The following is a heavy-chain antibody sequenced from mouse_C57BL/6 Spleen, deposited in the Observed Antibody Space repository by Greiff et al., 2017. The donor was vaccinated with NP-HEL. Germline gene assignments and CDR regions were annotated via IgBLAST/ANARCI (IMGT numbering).Heavy chain of an antibody. D-gene: IGHD1-1*01. CDR2: IDPETGGT. CDR1: GYTFTDYE. J-gene: IGHJ2*01. CDR3: TTGVATYYDFDY. Sequence: VQLQESGAELVRPGASVTLSCKASGYTFTDYEMHWVKQTPVHGLEWIGAIDPETGGTAYNQKFKGKAILTADKSSSTAYMELRSLTSEDSAVYYCTTGVATYYDFDYWGQGTTLTVAS. V-gene: IGHV1-15*01.